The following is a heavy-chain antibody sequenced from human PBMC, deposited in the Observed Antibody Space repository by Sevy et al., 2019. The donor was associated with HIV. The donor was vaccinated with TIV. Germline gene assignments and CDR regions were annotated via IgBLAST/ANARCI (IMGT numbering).Heavy chain of an antibody. V-gene: IGHV1-2*02. J-gene: IGHJ4*02. CDR1: GYTFTGYS. CDR2: INPNSGDT. D-gene: IGHD3-10*01. CDR3: ARVVDYGSGTFKDY. Sequence: ASVKVSCKASGYTFTGYSIYWVRQAPGQGLEWMGWINPNSGDTNYAQKFQGRVTMTRDTSISTAYMELSRLRSDDTAMYYCARVVDYGSGTFKDYWGQGTPVTVSS.